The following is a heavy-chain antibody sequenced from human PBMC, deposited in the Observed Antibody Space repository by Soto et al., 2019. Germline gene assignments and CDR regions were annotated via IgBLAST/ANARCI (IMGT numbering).Heavy chain of an antibody. Sequence: NPSETLSLTCTVSGGSVSSGSYYWSWIRHPPGKGLEWIGYIYYSGSTNYNPSLKSRVTISVDTSKNQFSLKLSSVTAADTAVYYCARDVLRFLEWSHIPYYYGMDVWGQGTTVTVSS. CDR2: IYYSGST. V-gene: IGHV4-61*01. D-gene: IGHD3-3*01. CDR1: GGSVSSGSYY. J-gene: IGHJ6*02. CDR3: ARDVLRFLEWSHIPYYYGMDV.